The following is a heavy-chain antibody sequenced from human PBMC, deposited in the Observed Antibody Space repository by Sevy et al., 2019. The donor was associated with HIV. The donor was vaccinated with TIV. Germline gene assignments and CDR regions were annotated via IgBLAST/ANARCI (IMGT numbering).Heavy chain of an antibody. CDR2: IYYSGST. CDR3: ARDMSGGYSYAYHFDN. Sequence: SETLSLTCTVSGGSISSGDYYWSWIRQPPGKGLEWIGYIYYSGSTYYNPSLKSRVTISVDTSKNQFSLKLSSMTAADTALYFCARDMSGGYSYAYHFDNWGQGTLVTVSS. J-gene: IGHJ4*02. D-gene: IGHD5-18*01. CDR1: GGSISSGDYY. V-gene: IGHV4-30-4*01.